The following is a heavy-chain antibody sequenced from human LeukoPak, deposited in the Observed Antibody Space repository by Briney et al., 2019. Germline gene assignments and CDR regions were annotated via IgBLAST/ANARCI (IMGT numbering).Heavy chain of an antibody. Sequence: SETLSLTCAVSGGSISSGGYSWSWIRQPPGKGLEWIGYIYHSGSTYYNPSLKSRATISVDRSKNQFSLKLSSVTAADTAVYYCARGDALEYYFDYWGQGTLVTVSS. CDR1: GGSISSGGYS. V-gene: IGHV4-30-2*01. CDR2: IYHSGST. CDR3: ARGDALEYYFDY. D-gene: IGHD1-1*01. J-gene: IGHJ4*02.